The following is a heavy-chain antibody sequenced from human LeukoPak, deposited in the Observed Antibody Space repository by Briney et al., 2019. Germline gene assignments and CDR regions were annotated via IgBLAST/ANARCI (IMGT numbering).Heavy chain of an antibody. Sequence: TGGSLRLSCAASGFTFSSYAMHWVRQAPGKGLEWVAVISYDGSNKYYADSVKGQFTISRDNSKNTLYLQMNSLRAEDTAVYYCARDRGAEGCFDYWGQGTLVTVSS. J-gene: IGHJ4*02. D-gene: IGHD1-26*01. CDR1: GFTFSSYA. V-gene: IGHV3-30*04. CDR2: ISYDGSNK. CDR3: ARDRGAEGCFDY.